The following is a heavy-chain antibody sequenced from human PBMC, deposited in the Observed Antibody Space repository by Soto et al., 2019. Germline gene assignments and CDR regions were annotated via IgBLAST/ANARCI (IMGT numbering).Heavy chain of an antibody. CDR1: GYRFTTYW. Sequence: GESLKISCKGSGYRFTTYWIGWVRQMPGKGLEWMGLIYPGDSNTRFSPSFQGQVTISVDMSISTAYLQWSSLRVSDTAMYYCERQASQYDTNSFGYWGQGTLVTVSS. V-gene: IGHV5-51*01. D-gene: IGHD2-8*01. J-gene: IGHJ4*02. CDR3: ERQASQYDTNSFGY. CDR2: IYPGDSNT.